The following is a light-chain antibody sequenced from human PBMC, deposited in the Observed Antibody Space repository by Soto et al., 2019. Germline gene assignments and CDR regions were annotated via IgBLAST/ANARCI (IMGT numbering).Light chain of an antibody. CDR2: GAS. CDR3: QQFGASLTWT. V-gene: IGKV3-20*01. J-gene: IGKJ1*01. CDR1: QSVSSNY. Sequence: EIVLTQSPGILSLSPGERATLSCRPSQSVSSNYLPWYQQNPGQPPSPLIYGASSRATGIQDRFSGSGSGTALTPPFGGLEPEDFAVYYCQQFGASLTWTFGQGT.